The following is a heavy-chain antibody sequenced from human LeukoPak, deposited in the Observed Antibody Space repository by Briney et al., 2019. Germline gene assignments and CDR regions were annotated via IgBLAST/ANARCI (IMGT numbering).Heavy chain of an antibody. CDR2: IYHSGST. CDR1: GYSISSGYY. J-gene: IGHJ4*02. CDR3: ARDPHRDIVVVPAALPGDY. Sequence: PSETLSLTCTVSGYSISSGYYWGWIRQPPGKGLEWIGSIYHSGSTYYNPSLKSRVTISVDRSKNQFSLKLSSVTAADTAVYYCARDPHRDIVVVPAALPGDYWGQGTLVTVSS. D-gene: IGHD2-2*02. V-gene: IGHV4-38-2*02.